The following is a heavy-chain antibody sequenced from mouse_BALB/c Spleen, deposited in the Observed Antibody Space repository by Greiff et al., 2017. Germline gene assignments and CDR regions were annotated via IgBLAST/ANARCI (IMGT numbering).Heavy chain of an antibody. CDR3: ARRGYYGYDGGFAY. J-gene: IGHJ3*01. Sequence: VKLMESAAELARPGASVKMSCKASGYTFTSYTMHWVKQRPGQGLEWIGYINPSSGYTEYNQKFKDKTTLTADKSSSTAYMQLSSLTSEDSAVYYCARRGYYGYDGGFAYWGQGTLVTVSA. D-gene: IGHD2-2*01. CDR1: GYTFTSYT. CDR2: INPSSGYT. V-gene: IGHV1-4*02.